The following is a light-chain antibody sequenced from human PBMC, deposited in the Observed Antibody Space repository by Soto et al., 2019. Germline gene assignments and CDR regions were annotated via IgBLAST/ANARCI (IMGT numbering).Light chain of an antibody. CDR3: LQDYNYPGT. V-gene: IGKV1-6*01. CDR1: QRISSY. Sequence: IQMTQSPSSLSASVGDRVTITCRASQRISSYLSWYQQKPGIAPKLLIYDASTLQSGVPSRFSGSGSGTDFTLTISSLQPEDFATYYCLQDYNYPGTFGQGTKVDIK. J-gene: IGKJ1*01. CDR2: DAS.